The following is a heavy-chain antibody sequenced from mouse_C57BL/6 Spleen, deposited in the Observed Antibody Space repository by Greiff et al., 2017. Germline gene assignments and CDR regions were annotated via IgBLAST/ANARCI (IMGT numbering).Heavy chain of an antibody. Sequence: VQLQQPGAELVKPGASVKMSCKASGYTFTSYWITWVKQRPGPGLEWIGDIYPGSGSTNYNEKFKSKATLTVDTSSSTAYMQLSSLTSEDSAVYYCAREGGYYYGSSWNWYFDVWGTGTTVTVSS. CDR2: IYPGSGST. D-gene: IGHD1-1*01. CDR1: GYTFTSYW. J-gene: IGHJ1*03. V-gene: IGHV1-55*01. CDR3: AREGGYYYGSSWNWYFDV.